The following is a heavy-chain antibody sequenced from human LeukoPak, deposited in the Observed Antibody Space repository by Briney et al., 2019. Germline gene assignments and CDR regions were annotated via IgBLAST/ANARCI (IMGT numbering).Heavy chain of an antibody. CDR1: GFTFSSYA. J-gene: IGHJ4*02. Sequence: GGSLRLSCAASGFTFSSYAMSWVRQAPGKGLEWVSAISGSGGSTYYADSVKGRFTISRDNSENTLFLQMSSLRAEDTAVYFCAKGQEFWAFDFWGQGTLVTVSS. CDR2: ISGSGGST. D-gene: IGHD3-10*01. CDR3: AKGQEFWAFDF. V-gene: IGHV3-23*01.